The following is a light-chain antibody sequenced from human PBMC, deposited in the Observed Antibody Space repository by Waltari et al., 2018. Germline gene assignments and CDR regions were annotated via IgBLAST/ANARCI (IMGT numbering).Light chain of an antibody. Sequence: AIQMTQSPSYLSASVGDRVTITCRASQGIKNDLGWYQQKPGKAPKLLIYAASSLQSGVPSRFSGSGSGTDFTLTISSLQPEDFATYYCLQDYNYPLTFGGGTKVEIK. V-gene: IGKV1-6*01. CDR2: AAS. J-gene: IGKJ4*01. CDR1: QGIKND. CDR3: LQDYNYPLT.